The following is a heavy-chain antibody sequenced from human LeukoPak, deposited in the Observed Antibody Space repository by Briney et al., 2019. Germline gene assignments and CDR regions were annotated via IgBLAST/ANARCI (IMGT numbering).Heavy chain of an antibody. D-gene: IGHD3-10*01. J-gene: IGHJ6*02. Sequence: GASVKVSCKASGGTFSSTTINWVRQAPGQGLEWMGGITPIFRTPNYAQKFQGRVTITAVESMSTAYMELSSLRSEDTAVYYCARIGGGIIRGLGGDMVRGLIDSYYYYGMDVWGQGTTVTVSS. CDR2: ITPIFRTP. CDR3: ARIGGGIIRGLGGDMVRGLIDSYYYYGMDV. CDR1: GGTFSSTT. V-gene: IGHV1-69*13.